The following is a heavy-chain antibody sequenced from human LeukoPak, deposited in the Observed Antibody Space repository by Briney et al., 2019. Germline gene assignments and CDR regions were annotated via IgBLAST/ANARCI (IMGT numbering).Heavy chain of an antibody. CDR2: ISYDGINK. CDR3: AKDWGIVAGGGIDY. D-gene: IGHD6-13*01. J-gene: IGHJ4*02. Sequence: GGSLRLSCEASGFTFSSYGMHWVRQAPGKGLEWVAVISYDGINKYYADSVKGRFTISRDKSKNTLYLQMNSLRAEDTAVYYCAKDWGIVAGGGIDYWGQGTLVTVSS. V-gene: IGHV3-30*18. CDR1: GFTFSSYG.